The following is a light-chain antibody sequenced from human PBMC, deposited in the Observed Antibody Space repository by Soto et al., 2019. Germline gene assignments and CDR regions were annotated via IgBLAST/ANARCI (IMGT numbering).Light chain of an antibody. CDR3: QQFYTYPWT. Sequence: DIQMTQSPSTLSASVGDRVTITCRASQSISSWLAWYQQRPGKAPKLLIYKASNLESGVPSRFSGSGSGTKLTLPIASLHPDDFATYSSQQFYTYPWTCAPGPRVDIK. V-gene: IGKV1-5*03. J-gene: IGKJ1*01. CDR2: KAS. CDR1: QSISSW.